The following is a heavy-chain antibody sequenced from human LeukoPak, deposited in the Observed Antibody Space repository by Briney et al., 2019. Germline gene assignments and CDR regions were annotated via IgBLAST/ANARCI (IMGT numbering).Heavy chain of an antibody. CDR3: ARGSDSSGYYVLDY. V-gene: IGHV3-30*03. CDR2: ISYDGSNK. Sequence: GRSLRLSCAASGFTFSSYGMHWVRQAPGKGLEWVAVISYDGSNKYYADSVKGRFTISRDNSKNTLYLQMNSLRAEDTAVYYCARGSDSSGYYVLDYWGQGTLVTVSS. D-gene: IGHD3-22*01. J-gene: IGHJ4*02. CDR1: GFTFSSYG.